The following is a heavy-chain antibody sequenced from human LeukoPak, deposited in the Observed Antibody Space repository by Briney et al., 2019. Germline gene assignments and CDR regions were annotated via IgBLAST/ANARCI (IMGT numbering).Heavy chain of an antibody. Sequence: PGGSLRLSCAASGFTFSNYGMHWVRQAPGKGLEWVAFIRFDGTSKYYADSVKGRFTISRDNSKNTLYLQMNRLRAEDTAVYYCAKDFSVYYYDSRVLDYWGQGTLVTVSS. V-gene: IGHV3-30*02. CDR3: AKDFSVYYYDSRVLDY. CDR2: IRFDGTSK. J-gene: IGHJ4*02. CDR1: GFTFSNYG. D-gene: IGHD3-22*01.